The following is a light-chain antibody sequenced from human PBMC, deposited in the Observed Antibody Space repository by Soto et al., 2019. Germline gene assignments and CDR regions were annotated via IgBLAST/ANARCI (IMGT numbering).Light chain of an antibody. CDR1: EGVSRY. Sequence: EVVLTQSPATLSLSPGESATLSCRASEGVSRYLAWYQQRPGQAPRLLMYDVSNRATGIPARFSGSGSGTDFTLTTSSLEPEDFAIYYCQQGSNWPPRTFGQGTKVDIK. CDR2: DVS. V-gene: IGKV3-11*01. CDR3: QQGSNWPPRT. J-gene: IGKJ1*01.